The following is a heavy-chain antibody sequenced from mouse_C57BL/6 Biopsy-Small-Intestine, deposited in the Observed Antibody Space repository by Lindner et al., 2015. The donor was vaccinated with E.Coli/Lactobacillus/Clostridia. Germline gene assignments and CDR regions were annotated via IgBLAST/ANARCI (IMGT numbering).Heavy chain of an antibody. J-gene: IGHJ4*01. V-gene: IGHV1-81*01. CDR2: IYPRSGNT. D-gene: IGHD2-1*01. CDR3: ARSYGTYAMDY. CDR1: GYTFTSYG. Sequence: VQLQESGVELARPGASVKLSCKASGYTFTSYGISWVKQRTGQGLEWIGEIYPRSGNTYYNEKFKGKATLTADKSSSTAYMELRSLTSEDSAVYFCARSYGTYAMDYWGQGTSVTVSS.